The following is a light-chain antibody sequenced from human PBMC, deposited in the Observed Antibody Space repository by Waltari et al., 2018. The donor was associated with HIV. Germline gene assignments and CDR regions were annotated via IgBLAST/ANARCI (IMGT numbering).Light chain of an antibody. CDR2: QDY. CDR1: KLGDKY. Sequence: SYELTQPPSVSVSPGQTASITCSGDKLGDKYACWYQQKPGQSPVLVIYQDYKRPSGIPERISGPNSGNTATLTISGTQAMDEADYYCQAWDSSTVVFGGGTKLTVL. V-gene: IGLV3-1*01. J-gene: IGLJ2*01. CDR3: QAWDSSTVV.